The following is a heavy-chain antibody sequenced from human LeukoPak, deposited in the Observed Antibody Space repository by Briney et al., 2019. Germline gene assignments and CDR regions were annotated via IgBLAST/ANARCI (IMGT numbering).Heavy chain of an antibody. V-gene: IGHV3-7*01. CDR2: ITQDGSET. Sequence: GGSLRLSCAASGFTFSSYWMSWVRQAPGKGLEWVANITQDGSETYYVDSVKGRFTISRDNAKNSLSLQMNSLRAEDTAVYYCERGCSSGWGYFDYWGQGTVVTVSS. CDR3: ERGCSSGWGYFDY. J-gene: IGHJ4*02. CDR1: GFTFSSYW. D-gene: IGHD6-19*01.